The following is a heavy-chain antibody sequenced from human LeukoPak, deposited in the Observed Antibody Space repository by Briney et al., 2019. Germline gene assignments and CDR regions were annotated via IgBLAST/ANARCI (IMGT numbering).Heavy chain of an antibody. D-gene: IGHD3-22*01. CDR3: ARGGFYDSSGYSSDY. CDR1: GFTFDDYD. Sequence: PGGSLRLSCAASGFTFDDYDMSWVRQAPGKGLEWVSAINWNGGSTGYVDSVKGRFTISRDNARTSLYLQMNSLRAEDTALYYCARGGFYDSSGYSSDYWGQGTLVTVSS. CDR2: INWNGGST. V-gene: IGHV3-20*04. J-gene: IGHJ4*02.